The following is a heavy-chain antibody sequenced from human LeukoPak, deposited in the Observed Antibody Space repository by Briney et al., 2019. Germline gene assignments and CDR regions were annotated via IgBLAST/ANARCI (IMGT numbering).Heavy chain of an antibody. V-gene: IGHV4-59*01. CDR3: ARQATSNHDTPLDY. Sequence: SETLSLTCSVSGGSISSYYWSWIRQPPGKGLEWIGYIYYSGSTNYNPSLKSRVTISVDTSKNQFSLKLSSVTAADTAVYYCARQATSNHDTPLDYWGQGTLVTVSS. D-gene: IGHD3-9*01. CDR2: IYYSGST. CDR1: GGSISSYY. J-gene: IGHJ4*02.